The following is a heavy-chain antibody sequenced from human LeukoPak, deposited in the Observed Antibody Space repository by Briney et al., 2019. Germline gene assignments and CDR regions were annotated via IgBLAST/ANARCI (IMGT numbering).Heavy chain of an antibody. Sequence: ASVKVSCKAFGYTFTSYYMHWVRQAPGQGLEWMGIINPSGGSTSYAQKFQGRVTMTRDTSTGTVYMELSSLRSEDTAVYYCARDRTPHQQQLVPSKRDWYFDLWGRGTLVTVSS. CDR3: ARDRTPHQQQLVPSKRDWYFDL. J-gene: IGHJ2*01. V-gene: IGHV1-46*01. CDR2: INPSGGST. D-gene: IGHD6-13*01. CDR1: GYTFTSYY.